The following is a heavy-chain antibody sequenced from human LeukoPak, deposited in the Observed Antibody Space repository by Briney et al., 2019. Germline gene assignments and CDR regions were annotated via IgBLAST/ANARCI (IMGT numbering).Heavy chain of an antibody. CDR2: ISGSSENE. Sequence: HPGGSLRLSCAASGFKFQDYGMAWARQVPGKGLEWVSSISGSSENEHYAVSARGRFRISRDNSKNIFYLEMNSLRPEDTAVYYCAKGPRSSTYYYYMDVWGQGTTVTVSS. CDR3: AKGPRSSTYYYYMDV. D-gene: IGHD2-2*01. J-gene: IGHJ6*03. V-gene: IGHV3-23*01. CDR1: GFKFQDYG.